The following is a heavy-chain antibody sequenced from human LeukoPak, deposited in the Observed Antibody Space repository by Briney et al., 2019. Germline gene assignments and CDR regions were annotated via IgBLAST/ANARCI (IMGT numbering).Heavy chain of an antibody. V-gene: IGHV4-61*01. Sequence: PSETLSLTCTVSGGSVSSGSYYWSWIRQPPGKGLEWIGYINYSGSTNYNPSLKSRVTISVDTSKNQFSLKLSSVTAADTAVYYCARVAYYYDSSGYSYYFDYWGQGTPVTVSS. CDR3: ARVAYYYDSSGYSYYFDY. J-gene: IGHJ4*02. D-gene: IGHD3-22*01. CDR2: INYSGST. CDR1: GGSVSSGSYY.